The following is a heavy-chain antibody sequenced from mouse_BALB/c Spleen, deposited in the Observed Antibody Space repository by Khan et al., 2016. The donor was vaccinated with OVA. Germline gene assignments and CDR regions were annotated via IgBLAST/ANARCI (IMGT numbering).Heavy chain of an antibody. CDR1: GYTFTNYW. CDR3: ARRGLRWNFDY. Sequence: QVQLQQSGAELAKPGASVKMSCKASGYTFTNYWILWVKQRPGQGLEWIGYINPSIGDTGYNQNFKDKATLTADKSSSTSYMQLSSLTSEDSAYYYCARRGLRWNFDYWGQGTTVTVSS. J-gene: IGHJ2*01. V-gene: IGHV1-7*01. D-gene: IGHD1-1*02. CDR2: INPSIGDT.